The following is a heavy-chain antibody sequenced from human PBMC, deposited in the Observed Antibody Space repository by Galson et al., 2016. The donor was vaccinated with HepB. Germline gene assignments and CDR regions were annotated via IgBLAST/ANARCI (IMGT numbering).Heavy chain of an antibody. D-gene: IGHD3-10*01. CDR1: GGSISSSY. J-gene: IGHJ6*02. Sequence: SETLSLTCTVSGGSISSSYWSWIRQPPGKGLEWIGYIYYSGSTNYNPPLKSQVTISVDTSKNQFSLKRTSVTTADTAVYYCARTPSRGGMDVWGQGTTVTVSS. V-gene: IGHV4-59*01. CDR3: ARTPSRGGMDV. CDR2: IYYSGST.